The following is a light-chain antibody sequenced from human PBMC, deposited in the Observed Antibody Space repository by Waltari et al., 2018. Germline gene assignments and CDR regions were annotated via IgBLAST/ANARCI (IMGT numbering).Light chain of an antibody. V-gene: IGKV4-1*01. CDR1: QSVLYNSINKNF. Sequence: IVMTQSPDSLAVSLGDRATINCKSSQSVLYNSINKNFLAWYQHKPGQPPNLLIYWASTRESGVPDRFSGSGSGTDFTLTISSLQAEDVAVYYCQQYYSTPYTFGQGTKLEIQ. J-gene: IGKJ2*01. CDR3: QQYYSTPYT. CDR2: WAS.